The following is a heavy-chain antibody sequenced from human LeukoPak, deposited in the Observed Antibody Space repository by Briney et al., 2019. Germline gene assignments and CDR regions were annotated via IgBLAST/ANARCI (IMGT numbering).Heavy chain of an antibody. Sequence: GGSLRLSCAASGFTFSGYSMNWVRQAPGKGLEWVSSITSSSSYIYYADSVKGRFTISRDNAKNSLYLQMNSLRADDTAVYYCARGPDYYETTGYYSPYWGQGTLVTVSS. D-gene: IGHD3-22*01. CDR3: ARGPDYYETTGYYSPY. J-gene: IGHJ4*02. V-gene: IGHV3-21*01. CDR1: GFTFSGYS. CDR2: ITSSSSYI.